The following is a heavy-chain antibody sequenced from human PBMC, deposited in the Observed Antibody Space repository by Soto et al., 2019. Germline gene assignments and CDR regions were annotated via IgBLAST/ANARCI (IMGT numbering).Heavy chain of an antibody. CDR1: GFTFSSYA. J-gene: IGHJ3*01. CDR3: AQDLTVVDDAFDL. CDR2: ISGSGGST. D-gene: IGHD4-17*01. V-gene: IGHV3-23*01. Sequence: EVQLLESGGGLVQPGGSLRLSCAASGFTFSSYAMSWVRQAPGKGLEWVSAISGSGGSTYYADSVKGRFTISRDNSKNTLYLQMNSLRAEDTAVYYCAQDLTVVDDAFDLWGQGTMVTLSS.